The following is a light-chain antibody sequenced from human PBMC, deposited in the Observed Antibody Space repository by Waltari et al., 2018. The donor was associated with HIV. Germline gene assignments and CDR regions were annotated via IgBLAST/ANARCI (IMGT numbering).Light chain of an antibody. CDR1: QDISNF. V-gene: IGKV1-33*01. CDR3: QQYDSVMYT. J-gene: IGKJ2*01. Sequence: DIQMTQSPSSLSASVGDRVTITCQASQDISNFLNWYQQKPGKAPKLLIYGASNLERGVPSRFSGSGSGTDFTFTISSLQPEDIATYYRQQYDSVMYTFGQGTKLEIK. CDR2: GAS.